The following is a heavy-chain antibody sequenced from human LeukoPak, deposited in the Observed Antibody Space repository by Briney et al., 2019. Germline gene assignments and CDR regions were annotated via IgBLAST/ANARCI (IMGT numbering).Heavy chain of an antibody. CDR3: ARLPGYSSSWYVDWFDP. CDR1: GFTFSSYA. CDR2: ISYDGSNK. D-gene: IGHD6-13*01. J-gene: IGHJ5*02. Sequence: GGSLRLSCAASGFTFSSYAMHWVRQAPGKGLEWVAVISYDGSNKYYAGSVKGRFTISRDNSKNTLYLQMNSLRAEDTAVYYCARLPGYSSSWYVDWFDPWGQGTLVTVSS. V-gene: IGHV3-30*04.